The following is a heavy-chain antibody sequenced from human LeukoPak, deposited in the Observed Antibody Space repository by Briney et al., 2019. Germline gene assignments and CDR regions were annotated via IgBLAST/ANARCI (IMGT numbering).Heavy chain of an antibody. CDR3: ARTFAVWFGELSLCSFDY. CDR1: GFTFGSHG. Sequence: GGSLRLSCAVSGFTFGSHGMTWVRQTPGKGLVWVAGISSSGGSIYYAGSAKGRFSISRDNSKNTLYLQMNSLRAEDTAVYYCARTFAVWFGELSLCSFDYWGRGNLVTVAS. V-gene: IGHV3-23*01. CDR2: ISSSGGSI. D-gene: IGHD3-10*01. J-gene: IGHJ4*02.